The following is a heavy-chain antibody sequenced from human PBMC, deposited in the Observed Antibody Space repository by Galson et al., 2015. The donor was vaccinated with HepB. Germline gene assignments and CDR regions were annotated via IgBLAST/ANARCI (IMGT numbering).Heavy chain of an antibody. CDR3: ARDQADYYGSGSYYIPIYFDY. V-gene: IGHV1-69*04. Sequence: SVKVSCKASGGTFSSYAISWVRQAPGQGLEWMGRIIPILGIANYAQKFQGRVTITADKSTSTAYMELSSLRSEDTAVYYCARDQADYYGSGSYYIPIYFDYWGQGTLVTVSS. CDR1: GGTFSSYA. J-gene: IGHJ4*02. D-gene: IGHD3-10*01. CDR2: IIPILGIA.